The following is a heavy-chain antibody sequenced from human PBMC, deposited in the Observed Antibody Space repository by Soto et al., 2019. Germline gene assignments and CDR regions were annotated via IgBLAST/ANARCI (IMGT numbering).Heavy chain of an antibody. CDR2: FDPEDGET. V-gene: IGHV1-24*01. Sequence: VKVSCKVSGYTLTELSMHWVRQAPGKGLEWMGGFDPEDGETIYAQKFQGRVTMTEDTSTDTAYMELSSLRSEDTAVYYCATAPLGGYYDSSGPRAFDIWGQGTMVTVSS. J-gene: IGHJ3*02. CDR3: ATAPLGGYYDSSGPRAFDI. CDR1: GYTLTELS. D-gene: IGHD3-22*01.